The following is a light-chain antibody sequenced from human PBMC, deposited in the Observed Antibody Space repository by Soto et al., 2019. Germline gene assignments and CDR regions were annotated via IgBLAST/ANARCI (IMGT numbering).Light chain of an antibody. CDR2: VAS. CDR1: QSINIY. J-gene: IGKJ4*01. CDR3: QQSFSTPQT. Sequence: DIQMTQSPSSLSASVGDSVTITCRASQSINIYLSWYQQKPGKAPKLLINVASTLQGGVPSRFSGSGSGTKFTLAISSLQPEDSATYYCQQSFSTPQTFGGGTKVDIK. V-gene: IGKV1-39*01.